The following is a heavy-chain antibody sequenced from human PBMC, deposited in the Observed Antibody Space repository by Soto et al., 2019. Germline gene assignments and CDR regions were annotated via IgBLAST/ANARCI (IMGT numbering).Heavy chain of an antibody. Sequence: SETLSLTCTVSSDSISRYYWSWIRQPPRKGLEWIGYIYYTGSTNSNPSLRSRLTMSVDASQNQFSLKLKSVTAADTAVYYCARGGDGYTASFSDYWGLGTLATVSS. V-gene: IGHV4-59*01. CDR3: ARGGDGYTASFSDY. CDR1: SDSISRYY. J-gene: IGHJ4*02. D-gene: IGHD5-18*01. CDR2: IYYTGST.